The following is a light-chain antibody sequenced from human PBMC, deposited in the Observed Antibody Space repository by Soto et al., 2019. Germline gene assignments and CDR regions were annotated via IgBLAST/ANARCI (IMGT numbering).Light chain of an antibody. J-gene: IGKJ1*01. V-gene: IGKV1-9*01. CDR3: QQYNSYPWT. CDR1: QDFNNY. Sequence: IQLTQSPSFLSASVGDRVTITCRASQDFNNYLAWYQQKPGEAPKLLMYVASTLQSGVPSRFSGSGSGTEFTLTISSLQPDDFATYYCQQYNSYPWTFGQGTKVDNK. CDR2: VAS.